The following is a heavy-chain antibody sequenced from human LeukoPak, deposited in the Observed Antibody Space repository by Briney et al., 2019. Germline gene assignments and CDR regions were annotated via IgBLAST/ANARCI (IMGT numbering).Heavy chain of an antibody. J-gene: IGHJ5*02. CDR2: ISYSGNT. CDR3: AKGDGYNPS. CDR1: GGSMSGLH. V-gene: IGHV4-59*11. D-gene: IGHD5-24*01. Sequence: SETLSLTCTVSGGSMSGLHWSWIRQPPGKGLEWIGYISYSGNTNYNPSLKSRVTISVETSKNQFSLNLNSMTAADTAIYYCAKGDGYNPSWGQGTLVTVSP.